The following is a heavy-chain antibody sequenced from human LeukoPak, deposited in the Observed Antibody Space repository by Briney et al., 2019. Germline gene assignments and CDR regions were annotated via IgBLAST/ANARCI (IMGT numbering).Heavy chain of an antibody. CDR1: GFTFSNYW. CDR2: IKVDGSEE. Sequence: QPGRSLRLSCAASGFTFSNYWMTWVRQTPGKGLEWVANIKVDGSEEYYVDSVKGRFTISRDNAKNSLYLEMYSLRAEDTAVYYCARDQRYFCASTSCNLFDYWGQGTLVTVSS. D-gene: IGHD2-2*01. J-gene: IGHJ4*02. V-gene: IGHV3-7*04. CDR3: ARDQRYFCASTSCNLFDY.